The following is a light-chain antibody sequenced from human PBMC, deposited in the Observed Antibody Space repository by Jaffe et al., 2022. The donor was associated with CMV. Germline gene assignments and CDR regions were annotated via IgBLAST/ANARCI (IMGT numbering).Light chain of an antibody. Sequence: EIVLTQSPGTLSLSPGERATLSCRASQSVSSTYLAWYQHKPGRAPRLLIYGASTRATGIPDRFSGSGSGTDFTLTISGLEPEDFAVYDCLQYGSSPLTFGQGTRLEI. CDR2: GAS. CDR1: QSVSSTY. J-gene: IGKJ5*01. V-gene: IGKV3-20*01. CDR3: LQYGSSPLT.